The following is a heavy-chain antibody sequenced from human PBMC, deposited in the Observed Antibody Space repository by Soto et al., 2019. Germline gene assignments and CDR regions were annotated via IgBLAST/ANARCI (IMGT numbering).Heavy chain of an antibody. CDR2: ISYDGSNK. Sequence: PRLSCAASGFTFSSYGMHWVRQAPGKGLEWVAVISYDGSNKYYADSVKGRFTISRDNSKTTLYLQMNSLRAEDTAVYYCAKARLYGSGSYFLAIDYWGQGTLVTVSS. J-gene: IGHJ4*02. V-gene: IGHV3-30*18. CDR1: GFTFSSYG. D-gene: IGHD3-10*01. CDR3: AKARLYGSGSYFLAIDY.